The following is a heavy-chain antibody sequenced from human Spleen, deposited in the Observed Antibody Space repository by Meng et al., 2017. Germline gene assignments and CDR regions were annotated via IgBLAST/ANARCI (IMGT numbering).Heavy chain of an antibody. J-gene: IGHJ4*02. CDR2: IYYSGST. Sequence: QVQLQESGPVLVRPSETLSLTCTVSGGSVSSSSYYWSWIRQPPGKGLEWIGYIYYSGSTNYNPSLKSRVTISVDTSKNQFSLKLSSVTAADTAVYYCARLTVTYFDYWGQGTLVTVSS. CDR3: ARLTVTYFDY. V-gene: IGHV4-61*01. D-gene: IGHD4-17*01. CDR1: GGSVSSSSYY.